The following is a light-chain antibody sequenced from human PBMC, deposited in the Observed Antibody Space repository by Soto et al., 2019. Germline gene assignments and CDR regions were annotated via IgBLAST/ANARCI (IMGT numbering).Light chain of an antibody. V-gene: IGKV1-39*01. CDR1: QNIARY. J-gene: IGKJ5*01. CDR3: EQGYATPFT. CDR2: TAS. Sequence: DILMTQSPYSLSASIGDRVSITCRASQNIARYLNWFQQKPGEAPKLLIYTASTLHSGIPSRFSGTASGTDFTLTISSLQPEDFATYYCEQGYATPFTFGQGTRLEVK.